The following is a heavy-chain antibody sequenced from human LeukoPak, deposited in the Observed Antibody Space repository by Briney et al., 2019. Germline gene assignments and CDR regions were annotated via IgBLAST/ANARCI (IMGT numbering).Heavy chain of an antibody. D-gene: IGHD6-6*01. CDR2: IIPIFGTA. Sequence: SVKVSCKASGGTFSSYAISGGRQAPGQGREWMGRIIPIFGTANYAQKFQGRVTIPADKSTRKAYMALSSLRSEDKAVYYCAREEGSSALIDYWGQGTLVTVSS. CDR1: GGTFSSYA. J-gene: IGHJ4*02. CDR3: AREEGSSALIDY. V-gene: IGHV1-69*06.